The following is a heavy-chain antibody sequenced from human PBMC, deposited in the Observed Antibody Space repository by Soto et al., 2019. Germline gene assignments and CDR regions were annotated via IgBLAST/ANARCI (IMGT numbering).Heavy chain of an antibody. J-gene: IGHJ4*02. CDR3: ARGSHPDGLYYFDY. D-gene: IGHD5-12*01. Sequence: SETLSLTCAVSGGSISSGGYSWSWIRQPPGKGLEWIGYIYHSGSTYYNPSLKSRVTISVDRSKNQFSLKLSSVTAADTAVYYCARGSHPDGLYYFDYWGQGTLVTVSS. V-gene: IGHV4-30-2*01. CDR1: GGSISSGGYS. CDR2: IYHSGST.